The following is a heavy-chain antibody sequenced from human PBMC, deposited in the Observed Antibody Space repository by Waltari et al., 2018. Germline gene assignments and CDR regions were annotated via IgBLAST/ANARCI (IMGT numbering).Heavy chain of an antibody. CDR1: GFTVSNAG. V-gene: IGHV3-15*01. CDR2: IKSKTDGGTT. CDR3: TTDLRWELPPRDY. Sequence: EVQLVESGGGLVKPGGSLRLSCAASGFTVSNAGMSWGREAPAKGLGWVGRIKSKTDGGTTDYAAPVKGRFTISRDDSKNTLYLQMNSLKTEDTAVYYCTTDLRWELPPRDYWGQGTLVTVSS. D-gene: IGHD2-15*01. J-gene: IGHJ4*02.